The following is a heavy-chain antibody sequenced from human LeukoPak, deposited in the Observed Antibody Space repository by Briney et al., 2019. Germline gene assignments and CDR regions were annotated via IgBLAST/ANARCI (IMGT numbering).Heavy chain of an antibody. CDR1: GFTFSSYS. CDR2: ISYTGTI. Sequence: GGSLRLSCAASGFTFSSYSMNWVRQAPGKGLEWVSYISYTGTIYYADSVKGRFTISRGNAKNSLYLHMNSLRAEDTALYYCTRDPRALDYWGQGTLVTVSS. CDR3: TRDPRALDY. V-gene: IGHV3-48*01. J-gene: IGHJ4*02.